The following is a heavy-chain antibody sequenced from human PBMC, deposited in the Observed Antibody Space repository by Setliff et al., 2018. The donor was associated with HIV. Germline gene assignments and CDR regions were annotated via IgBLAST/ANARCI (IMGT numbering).Heavy chain of an antibody. J-gene: IGHJ4*02. V-gene: IGHV1-3*01. CDR3: AIGKMIYYFDY. CDR2: INPANGNT. D-gene: IGHD3-16*01. CDR1: GYTFTQSH. Sequence: ASVKVSCKTSGYTFTQSHLHWVRQAPGQAPEWMGWINPANGNTKYSQKFKGRVTMTKTTSATTAYMALTNLRSEDTAMYYCAIGKMIYYFDYWGQGTLVTVSS.